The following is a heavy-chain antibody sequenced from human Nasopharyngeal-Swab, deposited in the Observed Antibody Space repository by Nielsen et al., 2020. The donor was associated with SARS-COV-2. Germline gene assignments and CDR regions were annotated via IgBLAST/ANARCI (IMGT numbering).Heavy chain of an antibody. CDR3: ARSGYSYGRRYFDY. D-gene: IGHD5-18*01. V-gene: IGHV2-26*01. CDR2: IFSNDEK. J-gene: IGHJ4*02. CDR1: GFSLSNARMG. Sequence: GPTLVKPTETGTLTCTVSGFSLSNARMGVSGIGQPPGKALEWLAHIFSNDEKSYSTSLKSRLTISKDTSKSQVVLTMTNMDPVDTATYYCARSGYSYGRRYFDYWGQGTLVTVSS.